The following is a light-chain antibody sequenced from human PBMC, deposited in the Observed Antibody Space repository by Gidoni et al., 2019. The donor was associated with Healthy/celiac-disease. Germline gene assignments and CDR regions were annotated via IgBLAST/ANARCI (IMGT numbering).Light chain of an antibody. J-gene: IGKJ1*01. CDR3: QQYGSSPGT. CDR2: GAS. Sequence: EIVLTHYPGTLSLSPGERATLSCRASQSVSSSYLAWYQQKPGQAPRLLIYGASSRATGIPDRFSGSGSGTDFTLTISRLEPEDFAVYYCQQYGSSPGTFGQGTKVEIK. CDR1: QSVSSSY. V-gene: IGKV3-20*01.